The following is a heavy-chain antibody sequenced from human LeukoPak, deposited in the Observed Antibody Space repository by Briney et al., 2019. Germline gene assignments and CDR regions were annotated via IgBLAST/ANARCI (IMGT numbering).Heavy chain of an antibody. CDR3: ASLLWFGELKNWFDP. CDR1: GFTFSSYS. V-gene: IGHV3-21*01. CDR2: ISSSSSYI. Sequence: GGSLRLSCAASGFTFSSYSMNWVRHAPGKGLEWVSSISSSSSYIYYADSVKGRFTISRDNAKNSLYLQMNSLRAEDTAVYYCASLLWFGELKNWFDPWGQGTLVTVSS. D-gene: IGHD3-10*01. J-gene: IGHJ5*02.